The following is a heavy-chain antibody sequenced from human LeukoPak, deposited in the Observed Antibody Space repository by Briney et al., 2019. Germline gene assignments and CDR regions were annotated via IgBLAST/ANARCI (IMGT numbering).Heavy chain of an antibody. V-gene: IGHV4-39*01. J-gene: IGHJ6*03. Sequence: SETLSLTCTVSGGSISSSSYYWGWIRQPPGKGLEWIGSMYSSGSTYYNPSLKSRVTISVDTSKNQFSLKLSSVTAADTAVYYCARQVPRYNCSGGSCYGPLYYYYYYMDVWGKGTTVTISS. D-gene: IGHD2-15*01. CDR2: MYSSGST. CDR3: ARQVPRYNCSGGSCYGPLYYYYYYMDV. CDR1: GGSISSSSYY.